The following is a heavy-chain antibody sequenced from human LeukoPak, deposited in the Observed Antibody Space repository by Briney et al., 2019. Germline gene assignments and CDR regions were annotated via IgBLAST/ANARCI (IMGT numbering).Heavy chain of an antibody. J-gene: IGHJ5*02. CDR1: GYTFTSYD. CDR3: ARDGNFGPYIVGSWFDP. Sequence: ASVKVSCKASGYTFTSYDINWVRQATGQGLEWMGWMNPNSGNTGYAQKFQGRVTITRDTSISTAYMELSRLRSDDTAVYYCARDGNFGPYIVGSWFDPWGQGTLVTVSS. V-gene: IGHV1-8*03. CDR2: MNPNSGNT. D-gene: IGHD2-15*01.